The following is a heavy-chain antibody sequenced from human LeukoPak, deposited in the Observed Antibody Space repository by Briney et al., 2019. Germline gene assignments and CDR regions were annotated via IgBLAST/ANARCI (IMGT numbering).Heavy chain of an antibody. Sequence: GGSLRLPCAASGFTFSSYTMKWVRQAPGKGLEWVSSITSSSGFISYADSVKGRFAISRNNAKNSLYLQMNSLTAEDTAVYYCARDGNYVSGRVGAFDIWGQGTMVTVSS. CDR1: GFTFSSYT. CDR2: ITSSSGFI. V-gene: IGHV3-21*01. D-gene: IGHD3-10*01. CDR3: ARDGNYVSGRVGAFDI. J-gene: IGHJ3*02.